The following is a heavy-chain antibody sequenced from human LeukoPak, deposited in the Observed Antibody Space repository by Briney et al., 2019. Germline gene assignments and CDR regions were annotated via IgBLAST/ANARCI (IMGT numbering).Heavy chain of an antibody. Sequence: PGGSLRLSCAASGFTFSSYAMSWVRQAPGKGLEWVSAISGSGGSTYYADSVKGRFTISRDNPKNTLYLQMNSLRAEDTAVYYCAKDRDRSAVTTYFDYWGQGTLVTVSS. J-gene: IGHJ4*02. D-gene: IGHD4-17*01. CDR1: GFTFSSYA. CDR3: AKDRDRSAVTTYFDY. V-gene: IGHV3-23*01. CDR2: ISGSGGST.